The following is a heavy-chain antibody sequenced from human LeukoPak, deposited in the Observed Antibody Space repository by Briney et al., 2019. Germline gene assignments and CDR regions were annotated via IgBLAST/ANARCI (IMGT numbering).Heavy chain of an antibody. D-gene: IGHD3-22*01. CDR1: GFTFSSYS. Sequence: PGGSLRLSCAASGFTFSSYSMNWVRQAPGKGLEWVSSISSSSSYIYYADSVKGRSTISRDNAKNSLYLQMNSLRAEDTAVYYCARDRGAYYYDSSGYYYGTFDIWGQGTMVTVSS. J-gene: IGHJ3*02. V-gene: IGHV3-21*01. CDR2: ISSSSSYI. CDR3: ARDRGAYYYDSSGYYYGTFDI.